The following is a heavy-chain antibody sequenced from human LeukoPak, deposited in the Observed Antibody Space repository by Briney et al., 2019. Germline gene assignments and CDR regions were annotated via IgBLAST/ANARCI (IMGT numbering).Heavy chain of an antibody. CDR3: VKNDGWFHLAQ. CDR1: GFNFRDHW. CDR2: IKNDGSET. J-gene: IGHJ4*02. D-gene: IGHD6-19*01. V-gene: IGHV3-7*03. Sequence: TGGSLRLSCAVSGFNFRDHWMDWVRQAPGKGPEWVGHIKNDGSETYYLDSLKGRFSISRDNTNNALYLQMNSLRVEDTAVYYCVKNDGWFHLAQWGQGTLVTVSS.